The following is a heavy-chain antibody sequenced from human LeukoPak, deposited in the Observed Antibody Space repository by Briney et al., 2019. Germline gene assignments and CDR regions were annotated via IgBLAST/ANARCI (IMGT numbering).Heavy chain of an antibody. CDR3: AREGTLGYCSSTSCPVNYYYYGMDV. CDR1: GGTFSSYA. Sequence: VASVKVSCKASGGTFSSYAISWVRQAPGQGLEWMGGIIPIFGTANYAQKFQGRVTITADESTSKAYMELSSLRSEDTAVYYCAREGTLGYCSSTSCPVNYYYYGMDVWGQGTTVTVSS. D-gene: IGHD2-2*01. V-gene: IGHV1-69*13. CDR2: IIPIFGTA. J-gene: IGHJ6*02.